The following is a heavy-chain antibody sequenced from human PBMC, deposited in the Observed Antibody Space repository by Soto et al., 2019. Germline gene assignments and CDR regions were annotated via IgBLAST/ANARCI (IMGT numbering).Heavy chain of an antibody. CDR2: MNPDSGNT. D-gene: IGHD3-3*01. CDR3: ATAAPYYDLWSGYPLDY. CDR1: GYTFTSYD. J-gene: IGHJ4*02. Sequence: ASVKVSCKASGYTFTSYDITWVRQATGQGLEWMGWMNPDSGNTGYALKFQGRVIMTRNTSISTAYMELSSLRSEDTAVYYCATAAPYYDLWSGYPLDYWGQGTLVTVS. V-gene: IGHV1-8*01.